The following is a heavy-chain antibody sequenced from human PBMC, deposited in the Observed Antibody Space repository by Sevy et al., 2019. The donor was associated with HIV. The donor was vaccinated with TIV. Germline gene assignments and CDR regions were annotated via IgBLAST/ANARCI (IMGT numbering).Heavy chain of an antibody. Sequence: GGSLRLSCAASGFTFITYDMHWVRHVTGKGLEWVSGVGPAGDTFYPGSVKGRFTISRENAKNSLYLQMNSLRPEDTAVYYCARDLPSAVTFPFYYYGLDVWGQGTTVTVSS. CDR3: ARDLPSAVTFPFYYYGLDV. J-gene: IGHJ6*02. D-gene: IGHD4-17*01. CDR2: VGPAGDT. V-gene: IGHV3-13*01. CDR1: GFTFITYD.